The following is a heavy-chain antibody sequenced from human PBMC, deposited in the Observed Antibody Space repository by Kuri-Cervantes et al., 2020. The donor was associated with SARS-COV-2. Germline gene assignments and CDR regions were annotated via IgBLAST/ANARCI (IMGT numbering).Heavy chain of an antibody. CDR1: GFNFNTYE. V-gene: IGHV3-48*03. J-gene: IGHJ6*03. CDR3: ARGGHLVFGMVLVRTYLDV. D-gene: IGHD3-3*01. CDR2: ISSGSSSI. Sequence: GGSLRLSCEASGFNFNTYEMNWVRQAPGKGLEWVSYISSGSSSIYYAHSLKGRFTTSRDNVKNTLYLQMDSLRVEDAAIYYCARGGHLVFGMVLVRTYLDVWGKGTTVTVSS.